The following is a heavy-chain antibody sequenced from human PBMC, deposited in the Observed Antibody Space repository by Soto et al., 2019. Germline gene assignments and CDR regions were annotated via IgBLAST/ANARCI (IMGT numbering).Heavy chain of an antibody. V-gene: IGHV3-30-3*01. CDR3: ARAGYCSGGSCFDAFDI. CDR2: ISYDGSNK. Sequence: GGSLRLSCAASGFTFSSYAMHWVRQAPGKGLELVAVISYDGSNKYYADSVKGRFTISRDNSKNTLYLQMNSLRAEDTAVYYCARAGYCSGGSCFDAFDIWGQGTMVTVSS. J-gene: IGHJ3*02. CDR1: GFTFSSYA. D-gene: IGHD2-15*01.